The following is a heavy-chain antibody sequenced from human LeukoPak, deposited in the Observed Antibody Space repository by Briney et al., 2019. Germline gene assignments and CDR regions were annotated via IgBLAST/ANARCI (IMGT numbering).Heavy chain of an antibody. D-gene: IGHD3-10*01. CDR3: ASPWGYGSGI. Sequence: SETLSLTCAVYGGSFSGYYWSWIRQPPGKGPEWIGEINHSGSTNYNPSLKSRVTISVDTSKKQFSLKLSSVTAADTAMYYCASPWGYGSGIWGQGTLATVSS. CDR1: GGSFSGYY. CDR2: INHSGST. J-gene: IGHJ4*02. V-gene: IGHV4-34*01.